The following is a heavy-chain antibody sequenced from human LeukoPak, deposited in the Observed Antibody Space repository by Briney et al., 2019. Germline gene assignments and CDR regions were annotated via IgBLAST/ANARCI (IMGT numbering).Heavy chain of an antibody. J-gene: IGHJ4*02. CDR3: ARYGRSYYGDY. CDR2: ISSSSSYI. D-gene: IGHD1-26*01. CDR1: GFTFSSYS. V-gene: IGHV3-21*01. Sequence: GGSLRLSCAASGFTFSSYSMNWVRQAPGKRLEWVSSISSSSSYIYYADSVKGRFTISRDNAKNSLYLQMNSLRAEDTAVYYCARYGRSYYGDYWGQGTLVTVSS.